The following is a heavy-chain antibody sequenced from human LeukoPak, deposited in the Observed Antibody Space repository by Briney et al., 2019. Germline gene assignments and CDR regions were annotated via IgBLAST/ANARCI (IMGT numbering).Heavy chain of an antibody. CDR3: ARSGVVPAAIPFDY. J-gene: IGHJ4*02. CDR1: GGSISSYY. CDR2: TYYSGST. V-gene: IGHV4-59*01. Sequence: PSETLSLTCTVSGGSISSYYWSWIRQPPGKGLEWIGYTYYSGSTNYNPSLKSRVTISVDTSKNQFSLKLSSVTAADTAVYYCARSGVVPAAIPFDYWGQGTLVTVSS. D-gene: IGHD2-2*01.